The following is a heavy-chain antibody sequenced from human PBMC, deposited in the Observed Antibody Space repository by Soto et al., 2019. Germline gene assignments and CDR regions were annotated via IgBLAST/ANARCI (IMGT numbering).Heavy chain of an antibody. J-gene: IGHJ3*02. CDR1: GFTFSNYA. Sequence: GGSLRLSCAASGFTFSNYAMSWVRQAPGKGLKWVSGISGSGGSTYYADSVKGRFTISRDNSKNTLYLQMNSLRAEDTAIYYCAKDLIVGVTLDAFDSWGQGTMVTVSS. CDR2: ISGSGGST. V-gene: IGHV3-23*01. CDR3: AKDLIVGVTLDAFDS. D-gene: IGHD1-26*01.